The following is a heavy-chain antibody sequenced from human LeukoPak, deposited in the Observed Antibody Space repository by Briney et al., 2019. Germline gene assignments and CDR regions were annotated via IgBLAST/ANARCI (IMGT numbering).Heavy chain of an antibody. D-gene: IGHD6-19*01. Sequence: PSETLSLTCTVSGGSISSYYRSWIRQPPGKGLEWIGYIYYSGSTNYNPSLKSRVTISVDTSKNQFSLKLSSVTAADTAVYYCARVRWGIAVAGTAYYFDYWGQGTLVTVSS. CDR1: GGSISSYY. CDR2: IYYSGST. J-gene: IGHJ4*02. CDR3: ARVRWGIAVAGTAYYFDY. V-gene: IGHV4-59*01.